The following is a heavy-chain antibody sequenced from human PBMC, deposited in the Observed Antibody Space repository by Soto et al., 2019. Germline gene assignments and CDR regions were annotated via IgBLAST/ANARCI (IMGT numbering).Heavy chain of an antibody. J-gene: IGHJ6*02. CDR3: ARARRTGGSYYGMDV. D-gene: IGHD2-8*02. CDR1: GFSFSTYT. CDR2: ISPSSSTI. V-gene: IGHV3-48*02. Sequence: GGSLRLSCAASGFSFSTYTMNWVRQAPGKGLEWLSYISPSSSTIYYSDSVKGRFTISRDNAKISLYLQMNSLRDEDTAVYYCARARRTGGSYYGMDVWGQGTTVTVSS.